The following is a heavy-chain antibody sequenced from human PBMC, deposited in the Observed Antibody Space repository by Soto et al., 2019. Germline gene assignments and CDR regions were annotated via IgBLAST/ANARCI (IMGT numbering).Heavy chain of an antibody. CDR1: GFTFSSYG. D-gene: IGHD6-19*01. CDR2: ISYDGSNK. CDR3: AKERWQWVVRGYFDY. V-gene: IGHV3-30*18. J-gene: IGHJ4*02. Sequence: QVQLVESGGGVVQPGRSLRLSCAASGFTFSSYGMHWVRQAPGKGLEWVAVISYDGSNKYYADSVKGRFTISRDNSKNTLYLQMKGLRAEDTAVYYGAKERWQWVVRGYFDYWGQGTLVTVSS.